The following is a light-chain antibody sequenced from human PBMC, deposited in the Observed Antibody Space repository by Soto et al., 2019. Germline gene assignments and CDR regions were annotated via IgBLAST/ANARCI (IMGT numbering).Light chain of an antibody. CDR3: QTWGTGIVV. CDR2: LTSDGSH. J-gene: IGLJ2*01. CDR1: SGHSRYA. Sequence: QPVLTQSPSASASLGASVKLTCTLSSGHSRYAIAWHQQQPEKGPRYLMKLTSDGSHSKGDGIPDRFSGSSSGAERYLTISSLQSEDEADYYCQTWGTGIVVFGGGTKLTVL. V-gene: IGLV4-69*01.